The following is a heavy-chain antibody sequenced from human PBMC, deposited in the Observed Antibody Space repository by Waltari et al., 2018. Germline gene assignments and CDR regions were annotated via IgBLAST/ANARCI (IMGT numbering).Heavy chain of an antibody. CDR1: GFSLGTSG. J-gene: IGHJ4*02. CDR3: AKDAFGNTYLDH. V-gene: IGHV3-30*19. CDR2: IFFGGGDS. D-gene: IGHD3-10*01. Sequence: QVQLVESGGGVVQPGMSLGLSCAASGFSLGTSGMHWVRQAPGKGLEWVALIFFGGGDSFYADSVRGRFTISRDNSKNTLYLDINSLRLDDTAIYYCAKDAFGNTYLDHWGQGTLVTVSS.